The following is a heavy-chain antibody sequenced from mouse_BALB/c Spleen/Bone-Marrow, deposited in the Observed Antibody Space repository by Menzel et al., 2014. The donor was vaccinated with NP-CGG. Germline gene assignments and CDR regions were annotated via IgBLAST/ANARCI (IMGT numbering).Heavy chain of an antibody. J-gene: IGHJ2*01. CDR3: ARGGEFITTACEY. CDR1: GFSLTSYG. Sequence: VQLQQSGPGLVAPSQSLSITCTVSGFSLTSYGVHWVRQPPGKGLEWLGVIWAGGSTNYNSALMSRLSINKDNSKSQVFLEMNSLQTDDTAMYYCARGGEFITTACEYWGQGATLTVSS. D-gene: IGHD1-2*01. CDR2: IWAGGST. V-gene: IGHV2-9*02.